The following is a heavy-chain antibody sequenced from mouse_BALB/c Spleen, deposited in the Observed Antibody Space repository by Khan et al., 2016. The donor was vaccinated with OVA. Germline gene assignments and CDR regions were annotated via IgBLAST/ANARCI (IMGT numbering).Heavy chain of an antibody. J-gene: IGHJ1*01. CDR2: INTYTGEP. CDR3: ARGASYGYFDV. CDR1: AYTFTNYG. V-gene: IGHV9-1*02. Sequence: QIQLVQSGPELKKPGETVKISCKASAYTFTNYGMNWVKQAPGKGLKWMGWINTYTGEPTYTDDFKGRFAFSLETSASTAYLQINNLTNEDMATYYCARGASYGYFDVWGEGTTVTVSS.